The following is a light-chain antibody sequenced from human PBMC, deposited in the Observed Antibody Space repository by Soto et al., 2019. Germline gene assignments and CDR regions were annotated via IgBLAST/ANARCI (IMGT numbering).Light chain of an antibody. CDR1: QSVSNTF. Sequence: ENVLTQSPGTLSLSPGERATLSCRAGQSVSNTFLAWYQQKPGQAPRLLIYGASNRATGIPDRFSGSGSGTDFTLTISRQEPEDFVVYYCQQSGSPSGWTFRRGTKVEIK. J-gene: IGKJ1*01. V-gene: IGKV3-20*01. CDR3: QQSGSPSGWT. CDR2: GAS.